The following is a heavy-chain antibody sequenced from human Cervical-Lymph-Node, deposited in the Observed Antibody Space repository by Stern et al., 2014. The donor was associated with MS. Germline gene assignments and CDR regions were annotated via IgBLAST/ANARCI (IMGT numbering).Heavy chain of an antibody. CDR2: IKSTTDGGTT. D-gene: IGHD3-10*01. CDR1: GFTMSHAW. CDR3: TTTLLVIRGGESPQGRDV. J-gene: IGHJ6*02. Sequence: DVQLEESGGGLVKSGGSLRLSCAASGFTMSHAWMNWVRQSPGKGLEWVGRIKSTTDGGTTDYAAPVKDRFNISRDESRSTLYLQMNSLKTEDTAVYFCTTTLLVIRGGESPQGRDVWGQGTTVIVTS. V-gene: IGHV3-15*01.